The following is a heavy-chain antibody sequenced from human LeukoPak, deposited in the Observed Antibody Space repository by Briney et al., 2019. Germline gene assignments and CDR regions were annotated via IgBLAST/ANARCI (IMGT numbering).Heavy chain of an antibody. V-gene: IGHV4-34*01. J-gene: IGHJ6*03. Sequence: SETLSLTCAVYGGSFSGYYWSWIRQPPGKGLEWIGEINHSGSTNYNPSLNSRVTISVDTSKKQFSLKLTSVIAADTAVYYCARVAKHFRGGLSFYFMDVWGIGTTVTISS. CDR1: GGSFSGYY. CDR2: INHSGST. CDR3: ARVAKHFRGGLSFYFMDV. D-gene: IGHD3-10*01.